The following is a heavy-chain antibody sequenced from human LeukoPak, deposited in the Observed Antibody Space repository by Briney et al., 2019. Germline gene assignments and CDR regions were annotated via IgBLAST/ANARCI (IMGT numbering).Heavy chain of an antibody. CDR2: IYYSGST. CDR3: ARVSPHVEMATIYSDY. V-gene: IGHV4-59*01. Sequence: SETLSLTCTVSGGSISSYYWSWIRQPPGKGLEWIGYIYYSGSTNYNPSLKSRVTISVDTSKNQFSLKLSSVTAADTAVYYCARVSPHVEMATIYSDYWGQGTLVTVSS. J-gene: IGHJ4*02. CDR1: GGSISSYY. D-gene: IGHD5-24*01.